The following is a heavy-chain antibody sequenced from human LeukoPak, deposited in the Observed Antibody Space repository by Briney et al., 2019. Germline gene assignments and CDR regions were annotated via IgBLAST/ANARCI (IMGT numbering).Heavy chain of an antibody. CDR3: ARDIGNSGFNLDY. Sequence: PGGSLRLSCVVSGFTFSTHGFHWVRQAPGKGLEWVSVIWHDGGRKEYADSVRGRFTISRDNSNLYLQMNSLRAEDTVIYYCARDIGNSGFNLDYWGQGTPVTVSS. J-gene: IGHJ4*02. D-gene: IGHD5-12*01. CDR2: IWHDGGRK. CDR1: GFTFSTHG. V-gene: IGHV3-33*01.